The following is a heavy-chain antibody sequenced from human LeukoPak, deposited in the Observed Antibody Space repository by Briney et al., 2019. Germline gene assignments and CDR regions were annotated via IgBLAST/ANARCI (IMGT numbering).Heavy chain of an antibody. CDR1: GFTFSTYW. J-gene: IGHJ5*02. Sequence: GGSLRLSCAASGFTFSTYWMSWVRQAPGKGLEWVAVISYDGSNKYYADSVKGRFTISKDNSKNTLYLQMNSLRAEDTAVYYCARGVYQLLFARRWFDPWGQGTLVTVSS. V-gene: IGHV3-30*03. CDR2: ISYDGSNK. D-gene: IGHD2-2*01. CDR3: ARGVYQLLFARRWFDP.